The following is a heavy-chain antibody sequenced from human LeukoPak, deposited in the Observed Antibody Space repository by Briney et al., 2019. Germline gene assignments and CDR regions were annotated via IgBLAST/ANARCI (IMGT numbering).Heavy chain of an antibody. CDR2: IIPIFGTA. D-gene: IGHD2-8*02. V-gene: IGHV1-69*05. Sequence: SVKVSCKASGGTFSSYAISWVRQAPGQGLEWMGGIIPIFGTANYAQKFQGRVTMTRNTSISTAYMELSSLRSEDTAVYYCARDNPSTAFDPWGQGTLVTVSS. J-gene: IGHJ5*02. CDR1: GGTFSSYA. CDR3: ARDNPSTAFDP.